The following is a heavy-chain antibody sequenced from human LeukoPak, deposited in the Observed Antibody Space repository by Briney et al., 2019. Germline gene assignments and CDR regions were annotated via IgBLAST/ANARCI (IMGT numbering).Heavy chain of an antibody. CDR2: INHSGST. CDR3: ARGRDILTGYYFDY. CDR1: GGSISSYY. D-gene: IGHD3-9*01. J-gene: IGHJ4*02. V-gene: IGHV4-34*01. Sequence: SETLSLTCTVSGGSISSYYWSWIRQPPGKGLEWIGEINHSGSTNYNPSLKSRVTISVDTSKNQFSLKLSSVTAADTAVYYCARGRDILTGYYFDYWGQGTLVTVSS.